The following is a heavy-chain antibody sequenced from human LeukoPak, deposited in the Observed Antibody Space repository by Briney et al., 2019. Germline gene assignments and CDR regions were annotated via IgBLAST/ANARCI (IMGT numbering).Heavy chain of an antibody. CDR2: ISSSGSSI. V-gene: IGHV3-48*03. J-gene: IGHJ3*02. Sequence: GGSLRLSCAASGFTFSSYEMNWVRQAPGKGLEWVSYISSSGSSIYYADSVKGRFTISRDNAKNSLYLQMNSLRAEDTAVYYCAREASGYSYGLDAFDIWGQGTMVTVSS. CDR1: GFTFSSYE. D-gene: IGHD5-18*01. CDR3: AREASGYSYGLDAFDI.